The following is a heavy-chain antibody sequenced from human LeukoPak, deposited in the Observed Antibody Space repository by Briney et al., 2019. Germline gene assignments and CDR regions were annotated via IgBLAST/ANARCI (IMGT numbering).Heavy chain of an antibody. Sequence: GGSLRLSCAASGFTFSSYSMNWVRQAPGKGLEWVSSISSGSSYIYYADSVEGRFTISRDNAKNSLYLQLNSLRAEDTAVYYCARDSSGWYGDVGYYYYYMDVWGEGTTVTVSS. D-gene: IGHD6-19*01. CDR1: GFTFSSYS. CDR3: ARDSSGWYGDVGYYYYYMDV. V-gene: IGHV3-21*01. CDR2: ISSGSSYI. J-gene: IGHJ6*03.